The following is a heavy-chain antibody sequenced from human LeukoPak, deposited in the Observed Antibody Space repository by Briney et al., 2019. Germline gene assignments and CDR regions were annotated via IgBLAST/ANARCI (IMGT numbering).Heavy chain of an antibody. CDR1: GGSISSYY. V-gene: IGHV4-59*01. Sequence: ASETLSLTCTVSGGSISSYYWSWIRQPPGMGLEWIGYIYYSGSTNYNPSLKSRVTISVDTSKNQFSLKLSSVTAADTAVYYCARSSAYCSGGSCYLSPQYYYYMDVWGKGTTVTVSS. J-gene: IGHJ6*03. D-gene: IGHD2-15*01. CDR2: IYYSGST. CDR3: ARSSAYCSGGSCYLSPQYYYYMDV.